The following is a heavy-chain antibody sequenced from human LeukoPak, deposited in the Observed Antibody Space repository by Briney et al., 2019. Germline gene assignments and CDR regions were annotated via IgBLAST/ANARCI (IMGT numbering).Heavy chain of an antibody. V-gene: IGHV3-53*01. CDR3: VTRGTTATKYLEY. CDR2: IYTGGDT. D-gene: IGHD1-1*01. CDR1: GFSVSNKY. Sequence: TGGSLSLSCAASGFSVSNKYMSWVRQAPGKGLEWVSVIYTGGDTYYADSVKGRFTISRDNSKNTLHLHMNSLRVGDAAVYYCVTRGTTATKYLEYWGQGTLVTVSS. J-gene: IGHJ4*02.